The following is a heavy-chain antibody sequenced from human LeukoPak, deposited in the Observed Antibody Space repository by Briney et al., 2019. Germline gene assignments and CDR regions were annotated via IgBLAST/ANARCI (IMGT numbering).Heavy chain of an antibody. CDR2: INPKSGGT. CDR1: GYSFTGYY. CDR3: AAEGPHDFFDY. V-gene: IGHV1-2*02. J-gene: IGHJ4*02. Sequence: ATVKVSCKASGYSFTGYYMHWVRQAPGQGLEWMGWINPKSGGTKYTQKFEGRVTITRDVSTNTAYMELSSLRSEDTAVYYCAAEGPHDFFDYWGQGTLVTVSS. D-gene: IGHD3-3*01.